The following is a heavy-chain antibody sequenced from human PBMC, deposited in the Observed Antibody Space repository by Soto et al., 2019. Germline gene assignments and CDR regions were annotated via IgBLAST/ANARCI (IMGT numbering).Heavy chain of an antibody. CDR1: TASVNSYY. Sequence: SETLSLTCTVSTASVNSYYWSWIRQPAGKGLEWIGRLYANENTDYNPSLRSRVTISVDTKRQFSLKLSSVTAADTAVYYCERDHPNWYLDLWGRGTPVTVYS. CDR2: LYANENT. V-gene: IGHV4-4*07. J-gene: IGHJ2*01. CDR3: ERDHPNWYLDL.